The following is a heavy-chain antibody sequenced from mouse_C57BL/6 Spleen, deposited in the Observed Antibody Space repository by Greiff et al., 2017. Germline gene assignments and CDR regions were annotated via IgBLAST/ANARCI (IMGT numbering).Heavy chain of an antibody. D-gene: IGHD1-1*01. V-gene: IGHV1-9*01. Sequence: QVQLQQSGAELMKPGASVKLSCKATGYTFTGYWIEWVKQRPGLGLEWIGAILPGSGSTTYNEKFKGKATFTADTSSNTAYMQLSSLTTEDSAIYYCAHYYGSSYGMDYWGQGTSVTVAS. CDR3: AHYYGSSYGMDY. CDR1: GYTFTGYW. CDR2: ILPGSGST. J-gene: IGHJ4*01.